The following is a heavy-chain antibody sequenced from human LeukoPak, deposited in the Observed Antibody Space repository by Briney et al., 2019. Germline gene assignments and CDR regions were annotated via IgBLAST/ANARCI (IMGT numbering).Heavy chain of an antibody. CDR1: GGSFSGYY. V-gene: IGHV4-34*01. D-gene: IGHD3-10*01. CDR3: ARKARGGLLLIYYFDY. CDR2: INHSGST. Sequence: SETLSLTCAVYGGSFSGYYWSWIRQPPGKGLEWIGEINHSGSTNYNPSLKSRVTISVDTSKNQFSLKLSSVTAADTAVYYCARKARGGLLLIYYFDYWGQGTLVTVSS. J-gene: IGHJ4*02.